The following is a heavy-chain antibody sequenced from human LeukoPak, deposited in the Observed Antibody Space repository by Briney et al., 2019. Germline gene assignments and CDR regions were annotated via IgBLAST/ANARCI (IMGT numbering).Heavy chain of an antibody. CDR1: AFTFNNFA. Sequence: GGSLRLSCAASAFTFNNFAMSWVRQAPGTRLKGFSGISAGGGTTIYVDSVKGRFTISRDNSKNTLYLQMNSLRAEDTAVYYCARRDSSRSFDYWGQGTLVTVSS. J-gene: IGHJ4*02. V-gene: IGHV3-23*01. CDR2: ISAGGGTT. D-gene: IGHD6-6*01. CDR3: ARRDSSRSFDY.